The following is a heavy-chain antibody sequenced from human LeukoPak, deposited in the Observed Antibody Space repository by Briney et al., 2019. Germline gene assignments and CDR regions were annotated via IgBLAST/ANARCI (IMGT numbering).Heavy chain of an antibody. V-gene: IGHV4-34*01. CDR3: ARAIVGAQSSYYYYYMDV. CDR2: INHSGST. CDR1: GGSFSGYY. J-gene: IGHJ6*03. Sequence: PETLSLTCAVYGGSFSGYYWSWIRQPPGKGLEWIGEINHSGSTNYNPSLKSRVTISVDTSKNQFSLKLSSVAAADTAVYYCARAIVGAQSSYYYYYMDVWGKGTTVTVSS. D-gene: IGHD1-26*01.